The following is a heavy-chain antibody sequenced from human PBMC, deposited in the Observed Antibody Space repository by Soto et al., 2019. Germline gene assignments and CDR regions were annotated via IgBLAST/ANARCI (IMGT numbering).Heavy chain of an antibody. V-gene: IGHV4-59*01. D-gene: IGHD3-9*01. J-gene: IGHJ4*02. CDR3: AREDWYYFGY. Sequence: SETLSLTCTVSGGSISSYYWSWIRQPPGKGLEWIGYIYYSGSTNYNPSLKSRVTISVDTSKNQFSLKLSSVTAADTAVYYCAREDWYYFGYWGQGTLVTVSS. CDR2: IYYSGST. CDR1: GGSISSYY.